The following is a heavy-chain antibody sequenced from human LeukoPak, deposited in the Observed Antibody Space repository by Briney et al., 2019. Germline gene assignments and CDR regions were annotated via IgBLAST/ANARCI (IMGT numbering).Heavy chain of an antibody. CDR3: AKDYYYDSSGHLDY. Sequence: GGSLLLSCAASGFTFDDYAMHWVRPAPGKGLEWVSGISWNSGSIGYADSVKGRFTISRDNAKNSLYLQMNSLRAEDTALYYCAKDYYYDSSGHLDYWGQGTLVTVSS. J-gene: IGHJ4*02. CDR2: ISWNSGSI. CDR1: GFTFDDYA. D-gene: IGHD3-22*01. V-gene: IGHV3-9*01.